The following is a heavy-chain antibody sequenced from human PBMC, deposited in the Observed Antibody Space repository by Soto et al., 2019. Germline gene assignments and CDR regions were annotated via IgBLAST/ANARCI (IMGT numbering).Heavy chain of an antibody. J-gene: IGHJ6*02. CDR2: IISDGRYI. D-gene: IGHD2-15*01. CDR3: ARIKLVDFFFINVDVYDMDV. CDR1: GFTLSNYA. V-gene: IGHV3-48*02. Sequence: GGSLRLSCAASGFTLSNYAVNWVRQAPGKGLEWVLYIISDGRYIYHGVSLKGRFTISRDNARNSVYLQMNSLRDEDTAVYFCARIKLVDFFFINVDVYDMDVWGQGTPVTVSS.